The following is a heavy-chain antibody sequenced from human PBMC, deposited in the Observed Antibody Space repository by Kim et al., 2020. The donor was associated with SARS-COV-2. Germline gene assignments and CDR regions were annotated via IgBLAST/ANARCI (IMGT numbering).Heavy chain of an antibody. J-gene: IGHJ4*02. D-gene: IGHD6-19*01. CDR2: IYYSGST. V-gene: IGHV4-39*07. CDR1: GGSISSSSYY. Sequence: SETLSLTCTVSGGSISSSSYYWGWIRQPPGKGLEWIGSIYYSGSTYYNPSLKSRVTISVDTSKNQFSLKLSSVTAADTAVYYCASGSRGWYGADDYWGQGTLVTVSS. CDR3: ASGSRGWYGADDY.